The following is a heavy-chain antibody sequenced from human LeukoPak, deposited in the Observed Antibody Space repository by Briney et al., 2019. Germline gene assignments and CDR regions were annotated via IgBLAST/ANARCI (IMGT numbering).Heavy chain of an antibody. CDR1: GYRFTSYW. J-gene: IGHJ4*02. CDR2: IYPGDSDT. Sequence: GESLKISFQGSGYRFTSYWIGWVRPMPGKGLEWMGIIYPGDSDTRYSPSFQGQVTNSADQSISTAYLQWSSLKASDTAMYYCARQLEDYFDYWGQGTLVTVSS. V-gene: IGHV5-51*01. CDR3: ARQLEDYFDY. D-gene: IGHD3-3*01.